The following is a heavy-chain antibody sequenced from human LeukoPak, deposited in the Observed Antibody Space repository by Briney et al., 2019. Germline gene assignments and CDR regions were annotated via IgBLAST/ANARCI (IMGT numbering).Heavy chain of an antibody. CDR2: INHSGST. CDR3: ARQLPFQGLYYFDY. J-gene: IGHJ4*02. D-gene: IGHD1-26*01. Sequence: PGGSLRLSCAASGFTFNDAWMNWIRQPPGKGLEWIGEINHSGSTNYNPSLKSRVTISVDTSKNQFSLKLSSVTAADTAVYYCARQLPFQGLYYFDYWGQGTLVTVSS. V-gene: IGHV4-34*01. CDR1: GFTFNDAW.